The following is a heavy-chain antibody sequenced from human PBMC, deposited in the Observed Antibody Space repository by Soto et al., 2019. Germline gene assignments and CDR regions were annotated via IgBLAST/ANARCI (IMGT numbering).Heavy chain of an antibody. J-gene: IGHJ6*02. CDR1: GYTLTELS. Sequence: SVKVSCKVSGYTLTELSMHCVLQSPVRGRDWMGGFDPEDGETIYAQKFQGRVTMTEDTSTDTAYMELSSLRSEDTAVYYCATVRFLEWTPYYYYGMDVWGQGTTVTVSS. V-gene: IGHV1-24*01. CDR3: ATVRFLEWTPYYYYGMDV. CDR2: FDPEDGET. D-gene: IGHD3-3*01.